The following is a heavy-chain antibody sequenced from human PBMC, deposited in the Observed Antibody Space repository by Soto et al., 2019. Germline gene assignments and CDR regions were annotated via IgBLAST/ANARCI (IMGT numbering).Heavy chain of an antibody. J-gene: IGHJ6*02. CDR3: ARGVMARGEGHGMDV. CDR1: GFIFSSYG. CDR2: IWYDGSNQ. V-gene: IGHV3-33*01. D-gene: IGHD3-10*01. Sequence: QVQLVESGGGVVQPGWSLRLSCEGSGFIFSSYGMHWVRQAPGTGLEWVAVIWYDGSNQYYADSVKGRFTISRDDSKNTLHLQMNSLRVEDTAVYYCARGVMARGEGHGMDVWGQGTTVSVSS.